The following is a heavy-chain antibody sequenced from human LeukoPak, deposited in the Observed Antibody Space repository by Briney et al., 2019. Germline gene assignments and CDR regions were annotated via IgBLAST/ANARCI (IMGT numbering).Heavy chain of an antibody. CDR3: ARQQAPYYYDSDAFDI. D-gene: IGHD3-22*01. J-gene: IGHJ3*02. CDR1: GGSISSGGYH. CDR2: IYYSGST. V-gene: IGHV4-31*03. Sequence: NPSQTLSLTCTVSGGSISSGGYHWSWIRQHPGKGLEWIGYIYYSGSTYYNPSLKSRVTISVDTSKNQFSLKLSSVTAADTAVYYCARQQAPYYYDSDAFDIWGQGTMVTVSS.